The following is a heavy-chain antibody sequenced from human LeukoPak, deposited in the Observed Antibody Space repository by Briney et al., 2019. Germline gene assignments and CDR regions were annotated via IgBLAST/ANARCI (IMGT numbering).Heavy chain of an antibody. D-gene: IGHD2-2*01. CDR1: GYTFTGYY. J-gene: IGHJ4*02. CDR3: AKDVGEFCSSTNCYASDY. Sequence: ASVKVSCKASGYTFTGYYMHWVRQAPGQGLEWMGWSSPNSGDTNYAQKFQGRVSMTRDTSISTAYMELSRLRSDDTAVYYCAKDVGEFCSSTNCYASDYWGQGTLVTVSS. V-gene: IGHV1-2*02. CDR2: SSPNSGDT.